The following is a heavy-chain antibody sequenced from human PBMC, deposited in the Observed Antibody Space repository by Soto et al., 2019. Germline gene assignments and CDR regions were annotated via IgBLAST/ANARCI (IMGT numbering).Heavy chain of an antibody. CDR2: ISGSGDST. CDR1: GFTFSSYA. CDR3: AKDHWGIWEYEAFDI. J-gene: IGHJ3*02. Sequence: GGSLRLSCAASGFTFSSYAMSWVRQAPGKGLEWVSAISGSGDSTYYADSVKGRFTISRDNSKNTLYLQMNSLRAEDTAVYYCAKDHWGIWEYEAFDIWSQGTMVTVSS. V-gene: IGHV3-23*01. D-gene: IGHD3-16*01.